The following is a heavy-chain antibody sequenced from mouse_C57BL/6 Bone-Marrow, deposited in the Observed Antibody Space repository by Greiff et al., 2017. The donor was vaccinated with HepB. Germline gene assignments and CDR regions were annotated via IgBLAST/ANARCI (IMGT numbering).Heavy chain of an antibody. J-gene: IGHJ4*01. V-gene: IGHV1-19*01. CDR3: ARGPIYAMDY. CDR1: GYTFTDYY. CDR2: INPYNGGT. Sequence: VQLQQSGPVLVKPGASVKMSCKASGYTFTDYYMNWVKQSHGKSLEWIGVINPYNGGTSYNQKFKGKATLTVDKSSSTAYMELNSLTSEDSAVYYCARGPIYAMDYWGQGTSVTVSS.